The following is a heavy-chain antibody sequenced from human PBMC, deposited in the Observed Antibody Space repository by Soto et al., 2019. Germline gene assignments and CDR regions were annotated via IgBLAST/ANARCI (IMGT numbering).Heavy chain of an antibody. Sequence: SETLSLTCTVSGGSISSGDYYWSWIRQPPGKGLDWIGCIYTSGSTNYNPSLKSRVTMSVDTSKNQFSLKLSSVTAADTAVYYCARVGGGGSYYAEEAPGAFDIWGQGTMVTVSS. CDR1: GGSISSGDYY. CDR3: ARVGGGGSYYAEEAPGAFDI. J-gene: IGHJ3*02. CDR2: IYTSGST. V-gene: IGHV4-61*08. D-gene: IGHD1-26*01.